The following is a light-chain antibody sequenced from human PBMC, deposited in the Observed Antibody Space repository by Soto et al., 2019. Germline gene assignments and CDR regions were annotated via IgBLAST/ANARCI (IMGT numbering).Light chain of an antibody. Sequence: QSVLAQPSSVSGPPGQSITISCTGTSTDVGGYNYVSWYQHHPGKGPKLIIYEVSNRPSGVSDRFSGSKSGNKASLIISGLQAEDEADYYCSSYTSSSTYVFGPGTKVTVL. J-gene: IGLJ1*01. CDR1: STDVGGYNY. CDR3: SSYTSSSTYV. CDR2: EVS. V-gene: IGLV2-14*01.